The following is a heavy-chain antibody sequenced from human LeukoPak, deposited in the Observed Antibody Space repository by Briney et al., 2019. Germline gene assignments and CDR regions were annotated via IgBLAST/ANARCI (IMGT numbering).Heavy chain of an antibody. CDR2: IYYSGST. Sequence: SETLSLTCTVPGDSLSRYYWSWFRQPPGKGLEWIGYIYYSGSTTYNPSLKSRVAISVDTSKNEFSLRLNSVTAEDTAVYFCATYSSGRAPDYWGQGTLVTVSS. D-gene: IGHD6-19*01. J-gene: IGHJ4*02. CDR3: ATYSSGRAPDY. V-gene: IGHV4-59*08. CDR1: GDSLSRYY.